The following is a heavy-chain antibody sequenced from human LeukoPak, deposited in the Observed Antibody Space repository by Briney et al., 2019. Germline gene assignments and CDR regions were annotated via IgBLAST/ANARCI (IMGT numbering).Heavy chain of an antibody. CDR2: IIPIFGTA. CDR1: GGTFSSYA. CDR3: ARAGGMVAKHYYYYYGMDV. Sequence: SVKVSCRASGGTFSSYAISWVRQAPGQGLEWMGGIIPIFGTANYAQKFQGRVTITADESTSTAYMELSSLRSEDTAVYYCARAGGMVAKHYYYYYGMDVWGQGTTVTVSS. J-gene: IGHJ6*02. V-gene: IGHV1-69*13. D-gene: IGHD5-12*01.